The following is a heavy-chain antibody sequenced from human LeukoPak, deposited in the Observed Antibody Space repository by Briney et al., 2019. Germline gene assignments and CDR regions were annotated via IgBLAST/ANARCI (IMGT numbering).Heavy chain of an antibody. D-gene: IGHD2-2*01. CDR1: SESFSASY. CDR3: ARGPPSVVPAASGRDAFDI. CDR2: INHSGST. V-gene: IGHV4-34*01. J-gene: IGHJ3*02. Sequence: SETLLLTCAAHSESFSASYWGWVCHPPVAGSVKNREINHSGSTNYNPSLKSRVTISVDTSKNQFSLKLSSVTAADTAVYYCARGPPSVVPAASGRDAFDIWGQGTMVTVSS.